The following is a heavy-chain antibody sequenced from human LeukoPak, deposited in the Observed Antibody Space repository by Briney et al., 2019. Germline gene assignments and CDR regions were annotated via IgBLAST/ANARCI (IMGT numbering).Heavy chain of an antibody. V-gene: IGHV1-69*13. CDR3: ARSGYYDSRGDWFDP. CDR1: GGTFSSYA. J-gene: IGHJ5*02. CDR2: IIPIFGTA. Sequence: ASVKVSCKASGGTFSSYAISWVRQAPGQGLEWMGGIIPIFGTANYAQKFQGRVTITADESTSTAYMELSSLRAEDTAVYYCARSGYYDSRGDWFDPWGQGTLVTVSS. D-gene: IGHD3-22*01.